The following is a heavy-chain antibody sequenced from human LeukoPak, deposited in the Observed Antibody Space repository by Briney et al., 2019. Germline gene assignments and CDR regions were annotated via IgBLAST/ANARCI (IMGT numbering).Heavy chain of an antibody. J-gene: IGHJ4*02. CDR1: GYTFTSHG. D-gene: IGHD3-9*01. CDR3: ARAILGSPHYYFDY. V-gene: IGHV1-18*01. Sequence: ASVKVSCKASGYTFTSHGFSWVRQAPGQGLEWMGWINAYIGNTNYAQKLQGRVTMTTDTSISTAYMELSSLRSEDTAVYYCARAILGSPHYYFDYWGQGTLVTVSS. CDR2: INAYIGNT.